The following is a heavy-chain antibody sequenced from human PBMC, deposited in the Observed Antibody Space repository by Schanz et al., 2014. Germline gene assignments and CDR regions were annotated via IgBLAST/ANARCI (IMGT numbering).Heavy chain of an antibody. V-gene: IGHV3-30*03. Sequence: QVQLVESGGGLVKPGGSLRLSCAASGFIFNDYYMNWLRQAPGKGLEWVAVILYDGSKTYYADSVKGRFTISRDNSKNTLSLQMNSLRAEDTAVYYCAREEGYGYGPGAFDIWGQGTMVTVSS. D-gene: IGHD5-18*01. CDR1: GFIFNDYY. J-gene: IGHJ3*02. CDR3: AREEGYGYGPGAFDI. CDR2: ILYDGSKT.